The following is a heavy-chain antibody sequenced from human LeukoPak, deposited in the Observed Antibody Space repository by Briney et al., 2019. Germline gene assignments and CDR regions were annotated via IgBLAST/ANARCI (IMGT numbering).Heavy chain of an antibody. CDR1: GFTVSSNY. Sequence: GSLRLSCAASGFTVSSNYMSWVRQAPGKGLEWVSVIYSGGSTYYADSVKGRFTISRDNSKNTLYLQMNSLRAEDTAVYYCARSGSTNYYYYGMDVWGQGTTVTVSS. CDR2: IYSGGST. J-gene: IGHJ6*02. V-gene: IGHV3-53*01. CDR3: ARSGSTNYYYYGMDV. D-gene: IGHD1-26*01.